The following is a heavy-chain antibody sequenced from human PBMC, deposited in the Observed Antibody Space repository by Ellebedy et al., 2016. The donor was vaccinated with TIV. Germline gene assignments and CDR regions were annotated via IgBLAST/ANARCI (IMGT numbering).Heavy chain of an antibody. CDR3: AKNGGSSSWYLYGYYYYGMDV. Sequence: GESLKISXAASGFTFSSYWMSWVRQAPGKGLEWVANIKQDGSEKYYVDSVKGRFTISRDNAKNSLYLQMNSLRAEDTAVYYCAKNGGSSSWYLYGYYYYGMDVWGQGTTVTVSS. J-gene: IGHJ6*02. CDR2: IKQDGSEK. D-gene: IGHD6-13*01. CDR1: GFTFSSYW. V-gene: IGHV3-7*01.